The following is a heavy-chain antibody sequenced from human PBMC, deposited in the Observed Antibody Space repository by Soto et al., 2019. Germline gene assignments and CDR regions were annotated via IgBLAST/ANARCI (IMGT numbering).Heavy chain of an antibody. CDR1: GYTFTNYG. Sequence: QVQLVQSGAEVREPGASVKVSCKASGYTFTNYGVSWVRQAPGQGLEWMGRIGGYKGNTSYAQKLQGRVTLTTDTATSTAYMELRSLSSDDTAVYYCAPHTLDTGMPSGYWGQGTLVTVSS. D-gene: IGHD5-18*01. CDR2: IGGYKGNT. V-gene: IGHV1-18*01. CDR3: APHTLDTGMPSGY. J-gene: IGHJ4*02.